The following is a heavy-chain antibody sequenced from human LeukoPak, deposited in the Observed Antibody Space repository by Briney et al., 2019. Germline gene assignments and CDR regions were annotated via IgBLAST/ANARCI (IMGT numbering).Heavy chain of an antibody. D-gene: IGHD3-3*01. Sequence: GGSLRLSCAASGFTSSDYWMSWVRQAPGKGLEWVANIKQDGSEKYYVDSVKGRFTISRDNAKNSLYLQMNSLRAEDTAVYYCARDSWSGYKGLFDYWGQGTLVTVSS. CDR1: GFTSSDYW. CDR3: ARDSWSGYKGLFDY. J-gene: IGHJ4*02. V-gene: IGHV3-7*01. CDR2: IKQDGSEK.